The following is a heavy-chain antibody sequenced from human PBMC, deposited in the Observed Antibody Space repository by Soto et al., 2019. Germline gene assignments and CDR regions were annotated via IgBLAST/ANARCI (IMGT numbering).Heavy chain of an antibody. Sequence: KVSCKAAGGTFSSYAISWVRQAPGQGLEWMGGIIPIFGTANYAQKFQGRVTITADESTSTAYMELSSLRSEDTAVYYCARDREGANSPSYYYYGMDVWGQGTTVPVS. CDR3: ARDREGANSPSYYYYGMDV. CDR2: IIPIFGTA. V-gene: IGHV1-69*01. CDR1: GGTFSSYA. D-gene: IGHD1-26*01. J-gene: IGHJ6*02.